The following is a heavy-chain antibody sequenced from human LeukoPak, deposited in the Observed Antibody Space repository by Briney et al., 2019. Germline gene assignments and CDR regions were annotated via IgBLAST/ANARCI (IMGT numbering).Heavy chain of an antibody. CDR2: IGAYNGNT. Sequence: ASVKVSCKASGYTFTSYGISWVRQAPGQGLEWMGWIGAYNGNTNYAQKLQGRVTMTTDTSTSTAYMELRSLRSDDTAVYYCARARYYYGSGSYYREDPRWFDPWGQGTLVTVSS. J-gene: IGHJ5*02. D-gene: IGHD3-10*01. CDR3: ARARYYYGSGSYYREDPRWFDP. CDR1: GYTFTSYG. V-gene: IGHV1-18*01.